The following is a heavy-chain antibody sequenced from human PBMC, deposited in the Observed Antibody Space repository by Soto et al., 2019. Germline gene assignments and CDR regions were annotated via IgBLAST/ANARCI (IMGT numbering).Heavy chain of an antibody. J-gene: IGHJ4*02. V-gene: IGHV3-66*01. CDR1: GFTVSNNY. CDR2: IYSAGST. D-gene: IGHD1-26*01. Sequence: EVQLVESGGGLVQPGGSLRLSCAASGFTVSNNYMSWDRQAPGKGLEWVSLIYSAGSTYYADSVKGRFTISRDNSKNTLYLQMTSLRAEDTAVYYCAGNSHKVYWGQGTLVTVSS. CDR3: AGNSHKVY.